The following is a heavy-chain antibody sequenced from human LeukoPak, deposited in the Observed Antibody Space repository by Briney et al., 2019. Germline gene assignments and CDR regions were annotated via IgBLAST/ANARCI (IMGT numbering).Heavy chain of an antibody. CDR1: GFTFSSYA. J-gene: IGHJ4*02. CDR2: ISGSGGST. CDR3: AKDYTGALVVVAHDY. D-gene: IGHD2-15*01. Sequence: PGGSLRLSCAASGFTFSSYAMSWVRQAPGKGLEWVSAISGSGGSTFYADSVKGRFTISRDNSKNTLYLQMNSLRGEDTAVYYCAKDYTGALVVVAHDYWGQGTLVTVSS. V-gene: IGHV3-23*01.